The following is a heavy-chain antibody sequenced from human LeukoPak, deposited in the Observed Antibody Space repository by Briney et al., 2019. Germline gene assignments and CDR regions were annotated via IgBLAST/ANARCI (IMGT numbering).Heavy chain of an antibody. CDR3: AKCSGGNCYHSDDH. V-gene: IGHV3-21*01. J-gene: IGHJ5*02. Sequence: PGGSLRLSCAASGFTFSAHSMNLVRQAPGKGLEWVSSISSGSRYIYYADSVKGRFTISRDNAKDSLYLQMNSLRAEDTAVYYCAKCSGGNCYHSDDHWGQGTLVTVSP. D-gene: IGHD2-15*01. CDR2: ISSGSRYI. CDR1: GFTFSAHS.